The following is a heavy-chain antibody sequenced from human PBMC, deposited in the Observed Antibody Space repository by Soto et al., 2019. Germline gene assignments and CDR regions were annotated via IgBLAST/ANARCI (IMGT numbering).Heavy chain of an antibody. CDR2: IGYSGNS. Sequence: QVQLQESGPGLVKPSQTLSLTCTVSGASISSGDYYWSWIRQPPGKGLEWIGYIGYSGNSYYNLSLKSRVTISVDTSKNQFSLNMRSVTAADTAVYYCATADFGDYRHWGQGTLVTVSS. V-gene: IGHV4-30-4*01. CDR1: GASISSGDYY. J-gene: IGHJ4*02. D-gene: IGHD4-17*01. CDR3: ATADFGDYRH.